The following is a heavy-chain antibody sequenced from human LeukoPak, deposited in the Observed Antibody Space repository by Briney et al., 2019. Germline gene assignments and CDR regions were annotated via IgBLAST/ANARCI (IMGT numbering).Heavy chain of an antibody. J-gene: IGHJ1*01. Sequence: SGGSLRLSCAASGFTFSDYGMSWVRQAPGEGLEWVAFLQFDGSHKYYADSVKGRFTISRDNSKNTLYLQMNSLRAEDTAVYYCAKDRGVVVVAAIFRTGVTEYFQHWGQGTLVTVSS. V-gene: IGHV3-30*02. CDR3: AKDRGVVVVAAIFRTGVTEYFQH. D-gene: IGHD2-15*01. CDR1: GFTFSDYG. CDR2: LQFDGSHK.